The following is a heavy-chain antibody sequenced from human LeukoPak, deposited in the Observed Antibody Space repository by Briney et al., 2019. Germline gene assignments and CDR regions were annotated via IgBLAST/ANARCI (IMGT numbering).Heavy chain of an antibody. Sequence: GESLKISCKGSGYSFTSYWSGWVRQMPGKGLEWMGIIYPDDSDTTYSPSFQGQVTISADKSISTAYLQWSSLKASDTAMYYCARERSSQGYFDFWGQGTLVTVSS. J-gene: IGHJ4*02. CDR2: IYPDDSDT. CDR3: ARERSSQGYFDF. D-gene: IGHD6-6*01. CDR1: GYSFTSYW. V-gene: IGHV5-51*01.